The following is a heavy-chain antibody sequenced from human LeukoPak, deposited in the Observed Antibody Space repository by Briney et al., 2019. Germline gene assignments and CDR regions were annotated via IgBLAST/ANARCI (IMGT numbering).Heavy chain of an antibody. V-gene: IGHV1-18*01. D-gene: IGHD2-15*01. CDR3: ARGVAATPYFFDY. Sequence: GASVTVSCKASGSTFTSYSISWVRQAPGQGMEWMEWISAYNGNTNYAQKLQGRVTMTTDTSTSTAYMELRSLRSDDTAVYYCARGVAATPYFFDYWGQGTLVTVSS. J-gene: IGHJ4*02. CDR2: ISAYNGNT. CDR1: GSTFTSYS.